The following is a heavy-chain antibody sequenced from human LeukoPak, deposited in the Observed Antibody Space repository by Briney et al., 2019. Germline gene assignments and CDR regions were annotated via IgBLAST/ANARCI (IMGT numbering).Heavy chain of an antibody. J-gene: IGHJ4*02. CDR3: ARGAPSGLDY. D-gene: IGHD1-26*01. CDR2: IGTGTNT. V-gene: IGHV3-13*01. CDR1: GFTLSSYD. Sequence: GGSLRLPCAASGFTLSSYDFHWPRQATGKGLEWISSIGTGTNTHYSGSVKGRFTISRENAKSSVFLQMSSLRVGDTAVYYCARGAPSGLDYWGQGTLVTVSS.